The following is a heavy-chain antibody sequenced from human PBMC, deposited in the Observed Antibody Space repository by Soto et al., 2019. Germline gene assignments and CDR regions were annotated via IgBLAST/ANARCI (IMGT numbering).Heavy chain of an antibody. Sequence: GGSLRLSCAASGFTFSSYGMHWVRQAPGKGLEWVAVIWYDGSNKYYADSVKGRFTISRDNSKNTLYLQMNSLRAEDTAVYYCAREPNLDRADCGGDCAPEDYWGQGTLVTVSS. J-gene: IGHJ4*02. CDR1: GFTFSSYG. CDR2: IWYDGSNK. D-gene: IGHD2-21*02. CDR3: AREPNLDRADCGGDCAPEDY. V-gene: IGHV3-33*01.